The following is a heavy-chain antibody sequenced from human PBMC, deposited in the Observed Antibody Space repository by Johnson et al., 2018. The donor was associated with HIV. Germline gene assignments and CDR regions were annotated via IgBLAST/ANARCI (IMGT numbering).Heavy chain of an antibody. J-gene: IGHJ3*02. CDR1: GFTFSDYY. CDR2: ISCSGRTI. V-gene: IGHV3-11*04. CDR3: AAITLDAFDI. Sequence: QVQLVESGGGLVQPGGSLRLSCAASGFTFSDYYMIWFRQAPGQGLEWVSSISCSGRTISYAASVKGRFTISRDNAKNSLYLQINSLRAEDTAVYYRAAITLDAFDIWGQGTMVTVSS. D-gene: IGHD5-12*01.